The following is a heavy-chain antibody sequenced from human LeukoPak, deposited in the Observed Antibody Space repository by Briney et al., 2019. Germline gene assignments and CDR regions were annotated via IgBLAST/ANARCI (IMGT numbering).Heavy chain of an antibody. CDR2: ISYDGSNK. V-gene: IGHV3-30*18. CDR3: AKVKVGATSFHLYFDY. J-gene: IGHJ4*02. D-gene: IGHD1-26*01. CDR1: GFTFSSYG. Sequence: PGRSLRLSCAASGFTFSSYGMHWVRQAPGKGLEWVAVISYDGSNKYYADSVKGRFTISRDNSKNTLYLQMNSLRAEDTAVYYCAKVKVGATSFHLYFDYWGQRTLVTVSS.